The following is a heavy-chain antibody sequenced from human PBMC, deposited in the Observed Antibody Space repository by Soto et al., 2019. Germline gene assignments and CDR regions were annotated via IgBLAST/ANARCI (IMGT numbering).Heavy chain of an antibody. D-gene: IGHD3-16*02. CDR3: ARVFHSWINNRHRYYDYIWGSYRPIDY. Sequence: SETLSLTCAVSSGSISSSNWWSWVRQPPGKGLEWIGEIYHSGSTNYNPSLKSRVTISVDKSKNQFSLKLSSVTAADTAVYYCARVFHSWINNRHRYYDYIWGSYRPIDYWGQGTLVTVSS. J-gene: IGHJ4*02. CDR2: IYHSGST. CDR1: SGSISSSNW. V-gene: IGHV4-4*02.